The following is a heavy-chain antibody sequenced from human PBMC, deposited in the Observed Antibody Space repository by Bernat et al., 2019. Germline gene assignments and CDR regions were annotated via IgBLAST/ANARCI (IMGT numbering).Heavy chain of an antibody. D-gene: IGHD4-17*01. V-gene: IGHV1-18*01. J-gene: IGHJ6*02. CDR1: GYTFTSYG. CDR2: ISAYNGNT. CDR3: ARAHNEVTTAAYYYDGMDF. Sequence: QVQLVRSGAEVKKPGASVKVSCKASGYTFTSYGISWVRQAPGQGLEWMGWISAYNGNTNYAQKLQGRVTMTTDTSTSTAYMELRSLRSDDTAVYYCARAHNEVTTAAYYYDGMDFWGQGTTVTVSS.